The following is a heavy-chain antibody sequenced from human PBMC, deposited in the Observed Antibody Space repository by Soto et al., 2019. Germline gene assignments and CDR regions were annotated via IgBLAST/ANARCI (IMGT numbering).Heavy chain of an antibody. V-gene: IGHV3-30-3*01. CDR2: ISYDGSNK. Sequence: GGSLRLSCAASGFTFSSYAMHWVRQAPGKGLEWVAVISYDGSNKYYADSVKGRFTISRDNSKNTLYLQTNSLRAEDTAVYYCARDRYSSSSIPLVVDYWGQGTLVTVSS. CDR1: GFTFSSYA. D-gene: IGHD6-6*01. J-gene: IGHJ4*02. CDR3: ARDRYSSSSIPLVVDY.